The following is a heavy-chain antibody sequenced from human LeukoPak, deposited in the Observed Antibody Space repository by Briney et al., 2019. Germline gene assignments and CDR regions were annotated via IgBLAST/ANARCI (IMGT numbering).Heavy chain of an antibody. CDR1: GFTFSSYE. D-gene: IGHD3-10*01. CDR2: ISSSGSTI. V-gene: IGHV3-48*03. CDR3: AEYGITKSCGV. J-gene: IGHJ6*04. Sequence: GESLRLSCAASGFTFSSYEMNWVRQAPGKGLEWVSYISSSGSTIYYVDSVKGRFTISGDNAKKSLSLQMNSLRAEDATVYYCAEYGITKSCGVWGKGTTVTISS.